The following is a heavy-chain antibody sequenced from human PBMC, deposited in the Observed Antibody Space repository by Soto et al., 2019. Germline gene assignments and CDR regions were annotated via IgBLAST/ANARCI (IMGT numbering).Heavy chain of an antibody. CDR3: ARLQPHYCGGDCYSDF. J-gene: IGHJ4*02. CDR2: IFFGGST. D-gene: IGHD2-21*01. CDR1: GGSISSSPYY. V-gene: IGHV4-39*01. Sequence: SETLSLTCTVSGGSISSSPYYWGWIRQPPGKGLEWIGSIFFGGSTYYNPSLKSRLTISVDTSKNQFSLNLRSVTAADTAVYYCARLQPHYCGGDCYSDFWGQGTLVTVSS.